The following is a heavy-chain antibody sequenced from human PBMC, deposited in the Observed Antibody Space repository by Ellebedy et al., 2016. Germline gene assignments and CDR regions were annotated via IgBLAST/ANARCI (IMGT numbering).Heavy chain of an antibody. CDR2: IRYDESNR. CDR3: AKDRDDAGDFVFDS. V-gene: IGHV3-30*02. J-gene: IGHJ4*02. Sequence: GESLKISCAASGFTFSNYAMHWVRQAPGKGLEWVTVIRYDESNRYADSVKGRFTISRDDPKSTLYLQMNNLRAEDTAVYYCAKDRDDAGDFVFDSWGQGTLVTVSS. D-gene: IGHD4-17*01. CDR1: GFTFSNYA.